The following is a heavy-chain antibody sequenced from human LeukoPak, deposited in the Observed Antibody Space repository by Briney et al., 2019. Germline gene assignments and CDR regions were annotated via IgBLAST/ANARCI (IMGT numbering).Heavy chain of an antibody. J-gene: IGHJ5*02. Sequence: PGGSLRLSCVASGFAFSGFAMSWVRQAPGKGLEWVSVITDSGGRTYYADSVKGRLTTSRDNAKNSLYLQMNSLRADDTAVYYCARVVTAAWDWFDPWGQGTLVTVSS. D-gene: IGHD2-2*01. CDR1: GFAFSGFA. V-gene: IGHV3-23*01. CDR3: ARVVTAAWDWFDP. CDR2: ITDSGGRT.